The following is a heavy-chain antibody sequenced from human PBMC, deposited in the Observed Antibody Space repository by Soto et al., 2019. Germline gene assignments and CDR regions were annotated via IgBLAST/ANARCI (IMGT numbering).Heavy chain of an antibody. V-gene: IGHV4-34*01. Sequence: SETLSLTCAVYGGSFSGYYWSWIRQPPGKGLEWIGEINHSGSTNYNPSLKSRVTISKDTSRSQVVLTMTNMDPLDSGTYYCALIKDCSRTDCYLASFDPWGQGTLVTVSS. CDR3: ALIKDCSRTDCYLASFDP. J-gene: IGHJ5*02. D-gene: IGHD2-2*01. CDR1: GGSFSGYY. CDR2: INHSGST.